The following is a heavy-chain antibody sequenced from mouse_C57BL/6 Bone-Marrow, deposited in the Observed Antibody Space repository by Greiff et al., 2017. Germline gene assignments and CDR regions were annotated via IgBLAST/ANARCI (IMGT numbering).Heavy chain of an antibody. CDR1: GYTFTSYW. CDR3: ARCYYCSSYDFDY. D-gene: IGHD1-1*01. V-gene: IGHV1-69*01. J-gene: IGHJ2*01. Sequence: QVQLQQPGAELVMPGASVKLSCKASGYTFTSYWMHWVKQRPGQGLEWIGEIDPSDSYTNYNQKFKGKSTLTVDKSSSTAYMQLSSLTSEDSAVYYCARCYYCSSYDFDYWGQGTTLTVSS. CDR2: IDPSDSYT.